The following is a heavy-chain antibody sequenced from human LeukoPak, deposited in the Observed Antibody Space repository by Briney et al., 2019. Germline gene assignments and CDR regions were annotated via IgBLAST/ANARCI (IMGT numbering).Heavy chain of an antibody. V-gene: IGHV3-33*08. CDR1: GFTFSSYW. Sequence: GGSLRLSCAASGFTFSSYWMRWVRQAPGKGLEWVAVIWYDGSNKYYADSVKGRFTISRDNSKNTLYLQMNSLRAEDTAVYYCAREGRYRYCSSTSCEDAFDIWGQGTMVTVSS. J-gene: IGHJ3*02. D-gene: IGHD2-2*01. CDR2: IWYDGSNK. CDR3: AREGRYRYCSSTSCEDAFDI.